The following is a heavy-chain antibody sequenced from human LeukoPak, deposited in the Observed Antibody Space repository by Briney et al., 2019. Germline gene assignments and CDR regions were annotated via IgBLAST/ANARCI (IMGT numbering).Heavy chain of an antibody. CDR2: IRYDGSNK. CDR3: AKDPHPFRGVILFFDY. CDR1: GFTFSSYG. J-gene: IGHJ4*02. Sequence: PGGSLRLSCAASGFTFSSYGMHWVRQAPGKGLVWVAFIRYDGSNKYYADSVKGRFTISRDNSKNTLYLQMNSLRAEDTAVYYCAKDPHPFRGVILFFDYWGQGTLVTVSS. D-gene: IGHD3-10*01. V-gene: IGHV3-30*02.